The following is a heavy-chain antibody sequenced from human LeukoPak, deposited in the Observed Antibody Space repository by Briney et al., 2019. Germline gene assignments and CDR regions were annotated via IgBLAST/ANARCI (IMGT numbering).Heavy chain of an antibody. CDR1: GFIFSSYD. D-gene: IGHD5-24*01. J-gene: IGHJ4*02. CDR3: ARGSRQRRDGLTGIFDN. Sequence: GGSLRFSCAASGFIFSSYDMNWVRQAPGKGLEWVSYVSSSSSTIHYADSVKGRFTISRDNAKNSLYLQMSILRAEDTAVYYCARGSRQRRDGLTGIFDNWGQGTLVIVSS. V-gene: IGHV3-48*03. CDR2: VSSSSSTI.